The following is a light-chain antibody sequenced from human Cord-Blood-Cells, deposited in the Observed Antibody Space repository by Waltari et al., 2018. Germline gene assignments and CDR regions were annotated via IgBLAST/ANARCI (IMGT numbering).Light chain of an antibody. V-gene: IGKV3-15*01. CDR2: GAS. Sequence: EIVMTQSPATLTVSPGESDTISCRASQSVSSNLAWYQQKPGQAPRLLIYGASTRATGIPARFSGSGSGTEFTLTISSLQSEDFAVYYCQQYNNWPLTFGGGTKVEIK. CDR1: QSVSSN. J-gene: IGKJ4*01. CDR3: QQYNNWPLT.